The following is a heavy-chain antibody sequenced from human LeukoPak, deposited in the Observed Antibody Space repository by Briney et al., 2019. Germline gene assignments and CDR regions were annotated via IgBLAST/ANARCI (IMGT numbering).Heavy chain of an antibody. J-gene: IGHJ5*02. V-gene: IGHV1-46*01. CDR1: GYTFTSHY. Sequence: ASVKVSCKASGYTFTSHYMHWVRQAPGQGLEWMGIINPSGGSTSYAQKFQGRVTMTRDTSTSTVYMELSSLRSEDTAVYYCARDPQLLYEYSSYNWFDPWGQGTLVTVSS. CDR2: INPSGGST. D-gene: IGHD6-6*01. CDR3: ARDPQLLYEYSSYNWFDP.